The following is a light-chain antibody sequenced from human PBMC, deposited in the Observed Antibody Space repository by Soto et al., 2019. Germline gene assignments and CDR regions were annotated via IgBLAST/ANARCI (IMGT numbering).Light chain of an antibody. CDR2: SNN. V-gene: IGLV1-44*01. CDR3: AAWDDSLNGPV. Sequence: QSVLTQPPSASGTPGQRVTISCSGTSSNIGGNTVNWYQQLPGTAPKLLIYSNNQRPSGAPDRFSGSKSGTSASLAISGLQSEDEADYYCAAWDDSLNGPVFGGGTQLTVL. J-gene: IGLJ3*02. CDR1: SSNIGGNT.